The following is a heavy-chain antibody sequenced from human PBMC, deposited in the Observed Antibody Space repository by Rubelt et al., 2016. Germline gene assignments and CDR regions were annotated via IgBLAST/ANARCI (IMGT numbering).Heavy chain of an antibody. Sequence: GSLRLSCAASGFTFSSYWMSWVRQAPGKGLEWVANIKQDGSEKYYVDSVKGRFTISRDNTKNSLSLEMNSLRAEDTAFYYCAKYGGSGFSFDYWGQGTLVTVSS. CDR1: GFTFSSYW. CDR3: AKYGGSGFSFDY. D-gene: IGHD5-12*01. CDR2: IKQDGSEK. V-gene: IGHV3-7*01. J-gene: IGHJ4*02.